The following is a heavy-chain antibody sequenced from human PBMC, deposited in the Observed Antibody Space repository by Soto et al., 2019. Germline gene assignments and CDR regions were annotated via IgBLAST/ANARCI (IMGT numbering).Heavy chain of an antibody. CDR1: GGTFSSYA. CDR3: AINPYSSSSLDAGYSYYGMDV. Sequence: ASVKVSCKASGGTFSSYAISWVRQAPGQGLEWMGGIIPIFGTANYAQKFQGRVTITADESTSTAYMELSSLRSEDTAVYYCAINPYSSSSLDAGYSYYGMDVWGQGTTVTVSS. D-gene: IGHD6-6*01. J-gene: IGHJ6*02. V-gene: IGHV1-69*13. CDR2: IIPIFGTA.